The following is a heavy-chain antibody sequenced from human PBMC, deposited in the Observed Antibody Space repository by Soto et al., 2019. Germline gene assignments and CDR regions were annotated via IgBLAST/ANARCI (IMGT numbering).Heavy chain of an antibody. V-gene: IGHV1-69*01. CDR1: GVTVNRFA. J-gene: IGHJ4*02. CDR3: ARGYGGYFDD. Sequence: QVQLVQSGPEVKKPGTSVKVSCKASGVTVNRFAVTCVRQAPGQGFQWLGGSTPLFETTNHAQNFQGRSTITAYESTTTSYLELRGLASEDTAVYYCARGYGGYFDDWGQGTLVIGSS. CDR2: STPLFETT. D-gene: IGHD4-17*01.